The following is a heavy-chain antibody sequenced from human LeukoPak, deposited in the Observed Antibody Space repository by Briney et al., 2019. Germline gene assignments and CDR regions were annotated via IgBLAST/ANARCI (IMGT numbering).Heavy chain of an antibody. J-gene: IGHJ4*02. CDR2: ISGSGGST. V-gene: IGHV3-23*01. D-gene: IGHD6-19*01. Sequence: GGSLRLSCAASGFTFSSYAMSWVRQAPGKGLEWVSAISGSGGSTYYADSVKGRFTISRDNSKNTLYLQMNSLRAQDTAVYYCAKDREGQWLVRILDYWGQGTLVTVSS. CDR1: GFTFSSYA. CDR3: AKDREGQWLVRILDY.